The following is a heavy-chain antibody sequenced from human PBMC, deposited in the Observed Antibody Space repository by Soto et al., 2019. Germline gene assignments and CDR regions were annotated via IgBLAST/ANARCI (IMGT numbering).Heavy chain of an antibody. CDR3: ARRPNSDF. Sequence: EERLVQSGGGLVQPGGSLRLSCAACGFSVGGNYMSWVRQAPGKGLVLVSLIYSGGNPFYADSMKGRFTLSKYNSTTMLYLQIDTLRAEATAVYYCARRPNSDFWCQGTLVIVSS. CDR2: IYSGGNP. J-gene: IGHJ4*02. V-gene: IGHV3-53*01. D-gene: IGHD2-21*01. CDR1: GFSVGGNY.